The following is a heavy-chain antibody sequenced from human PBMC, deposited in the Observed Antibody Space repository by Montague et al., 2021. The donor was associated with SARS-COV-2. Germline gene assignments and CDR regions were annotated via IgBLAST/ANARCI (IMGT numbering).Heavy chain of an antibody. CDR2: IYYSGSS. CDR1: GGPISSGSYY. V-gene: IGHV4-31*03. D-gene: IGHD2-21*01. J-gene: IGHJ4*02. CDR3: ARARTSLIVVVNEFDY. Sequence: TLSLTCTVSGGPISSGSYYWSWIRQHPGKGPEWIGYIYYSGSSYYNPSLKSRVTISVDTSKNQFSLRLSSVTAADTAVYYCARARTSLIVVVNEFDYWGQGTLVTVSS.